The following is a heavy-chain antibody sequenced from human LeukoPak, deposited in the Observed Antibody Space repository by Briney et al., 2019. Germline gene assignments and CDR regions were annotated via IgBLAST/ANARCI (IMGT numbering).Heavy chain of an antibody. V-gene: IGHV1-2*06. Sequence: GASVKVSCTASGYTFTGYYMHWVRQAPGQGLEWMGRINPNSGGTNYAQKFQGRVTMTRDTSISTAYMELSRLRSDDTAVYYCARDRRVLRFLEWLLTRESGMDVWGQGTTVTVSS. CDR2: INPNSGGT. D-gene: IGHD3-3*01. CDR1: GYTFTGYY. CDR3: ARDRRVLRFLEWLLTRESGMDV. J-gene: IGHJ6*02.